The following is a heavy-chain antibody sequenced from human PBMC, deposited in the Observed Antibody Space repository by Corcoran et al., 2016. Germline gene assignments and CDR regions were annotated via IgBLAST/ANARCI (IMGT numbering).Heavy chain of an antibody. CDR2: IYYSGST. CDR1: GGSISSSGYY. J-gene: IGHJ6*02. V-gene: IGHV4-39*01. CDR3: ARHPLVRGSWGMDV. Sequence: QLQLQESGPGLVKPSETLSLTCTVSGGSISSSGYYWGWIRQPPGKGLEWIGSIYYSGSTYYTPSLKSRVTISVDTSNNQFSLKLSSVTAADTAVYYCARHPLVRGSWGMDVWGQGTTVTVSS. D-gene: IGHD1-26*01.